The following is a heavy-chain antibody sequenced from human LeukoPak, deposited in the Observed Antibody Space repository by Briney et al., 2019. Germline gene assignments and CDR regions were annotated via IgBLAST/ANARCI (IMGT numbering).Heavy chain of an antibody. V-gene: IGHV4-59*12. J-gene: IGHJ4*02. CDR3: ARMDTAMGY. Sequence: SETLSLTCTVSGGSISSYYWSWIRQPPGKGLEWIGYIYYSGSTNYNPSLKSRVTISVDTSKNQFSLKLSSVTAADTAVYYCARMDTAMGYWGQGTLVTVSS. D-gene: IGHD5-18*01. CDR1: GGSISSYY. CDR2: IYYSGST.